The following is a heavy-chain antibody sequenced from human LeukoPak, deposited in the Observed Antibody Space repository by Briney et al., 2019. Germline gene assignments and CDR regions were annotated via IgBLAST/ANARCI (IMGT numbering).Heavy chain of an antibody. V-gene: IGHV4-39*07. CDR1: GGSISSSSYY. CDR2: IYYSGST. CDR3: ARVGYTAGNNWFDP. Sequence: EALSLTCTVSGGSISSSSYYWGWIRQPPGKGLEWIGSIYYSGSTYYNPSLKSRVTISVDTSKNQFSLKLSSVTAADTAVYYCARVGYTAGNNWFDPWGQGTLVTVSS. D-gene: IGHD5-18*01. J-gene: IGHJ5*02.